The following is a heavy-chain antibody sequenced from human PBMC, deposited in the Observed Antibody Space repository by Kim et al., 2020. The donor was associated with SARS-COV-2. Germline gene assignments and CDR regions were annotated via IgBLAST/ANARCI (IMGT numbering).Heavy chain of an antibody. J-gene: IGHJ4*02. CDR3: AREELAATEGDFDY. V-gene: IGHV3-30*04. D-gene: IGHD2-15*01. CDR1: GFTFSSYA. CDR2: ISYDGSNK. Sequence: GGSLRLSCAASGFTFSSYAMHWVRQAPGRGLEWVAVISYDGSNKYYADSVKGRFTISRDNSKNTLYLQMNSLRAEDTAVYYCAREELAATEGDFDYWGQG.